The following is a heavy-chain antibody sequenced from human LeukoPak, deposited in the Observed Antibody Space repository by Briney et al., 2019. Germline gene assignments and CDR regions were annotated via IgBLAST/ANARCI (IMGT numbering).Heavy chain of an antibody. V-gene: IGHV3-30*04. CDR1: GFTFSSYA. J-gene: IGHJ6*02. D-gene: IGHD2-15*01. CDR2: ISYDGSNK. Sequence: GGSLRLSCAASGFTFSSYAMHWVRQAPGKGLEWVAVISYDGSNKYYADSVKGRFTISRDNSKNTLYLQMNSLRAEDTAVYYCARVNCPTLFDKDCSGGSWVYYYYYGMDVWGQGTTVTVSS. CDR3: ARVNCPTLFDKDCSGGSWVYYYYYGMDV.